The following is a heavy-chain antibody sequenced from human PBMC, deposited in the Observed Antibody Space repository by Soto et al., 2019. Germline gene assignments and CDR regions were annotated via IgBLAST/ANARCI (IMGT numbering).Heavy chain of an antibody. J-gene: IGHJ3*02. V-gene: IGHV3-23*01. CDR2: ISGSGGST. CDR1: GFTFSSYA. CDR3: AKDLPLSVVAATLSLSPTDAFDI. D-gene: IGHD2-15*01. Sequence: GGSLRLSCAASGFTFSSYAMSWVRQAPGKGLEWVSAISGSGGSTYYADSVKGRFTISRDNSKNTLYLQMNSLRAEDTAVYYCAKDLPLSVVAATLSLSPTDAFDIWGQGTMVTVSS.